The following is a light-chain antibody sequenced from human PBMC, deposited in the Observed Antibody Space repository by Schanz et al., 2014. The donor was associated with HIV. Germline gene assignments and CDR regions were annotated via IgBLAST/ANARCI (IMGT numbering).Light chain of an antibody. CDR3: LSFDSSLSGWV. J-gene: IGLJ3*02. CDR2: GNS. Sequence: QSVLTQPPSVSGAPGQRVTISCTGSTSNIGATFHVHWYQQLPGKAPKLLIYGNSNRPSGVPDRFSGSKSGTSASLAISGLQSEDEADYYCLSFDSSLSGWVFGGGTKVTVL. V-gene: IGLV1-40*01. CDR1: TSNIGATFH.